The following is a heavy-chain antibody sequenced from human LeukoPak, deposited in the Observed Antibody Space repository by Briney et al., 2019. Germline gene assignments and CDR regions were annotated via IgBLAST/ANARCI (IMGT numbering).Heavy chain of an antibody. D-gene: IGHD6-19*01. CDR2: IYSGGDT. V-gene: IGHV3-66*01. Sequence: GGSLRLSCAASGFTFSSYAMSWVRQAPGKGLEWVSVIYSGGDTYYADSVKGRFTISRDNSKNMIYLEMSSLKAEDTAVYYCARERSLEIAVAGTIFDYWGQGTLVTVSS. J-gene: IGHJ4*02. CDR1: GFTFSSYA. CDR3: ARERSLEIAVAGTIFDY.